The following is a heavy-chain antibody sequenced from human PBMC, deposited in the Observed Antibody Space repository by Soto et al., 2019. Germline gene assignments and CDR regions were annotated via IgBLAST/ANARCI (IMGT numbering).Heavy chain of an antibody. J-gene: IGHJ5*02. CDR3: ARLAPDSSGWYGLDT. Sequence: PSETLSLTCNVSGDSISSRNWWHWVRQPPGKGLEWIGEVYHGGRTKYNPSLESRVTILVDMSKNQFSLNLFSVTAADTAVYFCARLAPDSSGWYGLDTWGQGSPVTVSS. D-gene: IGHD3-22*01. CDR1: GDSISSRNW. V-gene: IGHV4-4*02. CDR2: VYHGGRT.